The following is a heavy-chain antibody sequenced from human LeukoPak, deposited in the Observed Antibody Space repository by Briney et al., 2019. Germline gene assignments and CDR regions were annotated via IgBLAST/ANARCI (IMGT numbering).Heavy chain of an antibody. Sequence: GASVKVSCKASGYTFTSYDINWVRQATGQGLEWMGWMNPNSGNTGYAQKFQGRVTITRNTSISTAYMELSSLRSEDTAVYYCARGDYSNYDNWFDHWGQGTLVTVSS. V-gene: IGHV1-8*03. CDR2: MNPNSGNT. D-gene: IGHD4-11*01. CDR1: GYTFTSYD. CDR3: ARGDYSNYDNWFDH. J-gene: IGHJ5*02.